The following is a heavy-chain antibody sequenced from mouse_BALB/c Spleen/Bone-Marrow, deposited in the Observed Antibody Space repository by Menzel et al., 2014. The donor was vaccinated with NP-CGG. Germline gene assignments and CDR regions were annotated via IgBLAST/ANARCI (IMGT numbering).Heavy chain of an antibody. J-gene: IGHJ4*01. V-gene: IGHV1S81*02. CDR1: GCTFTSYY. CDR2: INPSNGGT. CDR3: SRGRRDALDY. Sequence: QVQLKESGAELVKPGASVKLSCKASGCTFTSYYMYWVKQRPGQGLEWFGEINPSNGGTNFNEKFKNKATLTVDKSSSTAYMQLSSLTSEDSAVYYCSRGRRDALDYWGQGTSVTVSS.